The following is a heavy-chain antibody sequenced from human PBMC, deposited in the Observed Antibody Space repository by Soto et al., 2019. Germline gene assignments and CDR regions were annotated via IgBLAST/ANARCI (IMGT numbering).Heavy chain of an antibody. CDR1: GFTFSRFG. CDR3: AKDRGYCDSSSCYLGHAYDI. D-gene: IGHD2-2*01. J-gene: IGHJ3*02. V-gene: IGHV3-30*18. Sequence: GGSLRLSCAASGFTFSRFGIHWVRQAPGKGLEWVAVISHDGRSKFYGDSVKGRLTISRDNSKNTLSLQMNSLRPEDTAVYYCAKDRGYCDSSSCYLGHAYDIWGQGTMVTVSS. CDR2: ISHDGRSK.